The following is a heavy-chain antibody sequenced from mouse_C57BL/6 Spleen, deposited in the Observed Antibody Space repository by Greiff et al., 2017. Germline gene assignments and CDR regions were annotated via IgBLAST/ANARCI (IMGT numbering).Heavy chain of an antibody. CDR3: ARGRNDGYRPDV. V-gene: IGHV1-81*01. J-gene: IGHJ1*03. Sequence: QVQLQQSGAELARPGASVKLSCKASGYTFTSYGISWVKQSTGQGLEWIGEIYPRSGNTYYNEKFKGKATLTADKSSSTAYMELRSLTSEDSAVYYCARGRNDGYRPDVWGTGTTVTVSS. CDR2: IYPRSGNT. D-gene: IGHD2-3*01. CDR1: GYTFTSYG.